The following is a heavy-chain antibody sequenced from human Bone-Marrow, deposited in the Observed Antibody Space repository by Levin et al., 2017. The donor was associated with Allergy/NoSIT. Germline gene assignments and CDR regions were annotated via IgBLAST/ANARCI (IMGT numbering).Heavy chain of an antibody. J-gene: IGHJ6*03. CDR3: ARGFLEWLLYAPMEYYYYYMDV. D-gene: IGHD3-3*01. CDR1: GYTFTSYA. Sequence: ASVKVSCKASGYTFTSYAMNWVRQAPGQGLEWMGWINTNTGNPTYAQGFTGRFVFSLDTSVSTAYLQISSLKAEDTAVYYCARGFLEWLLYAPMEYYYYYMDVWGKGTTVTVSS. CDR2: INTNTGNP. V-gene: IGHV7-4-1*02.